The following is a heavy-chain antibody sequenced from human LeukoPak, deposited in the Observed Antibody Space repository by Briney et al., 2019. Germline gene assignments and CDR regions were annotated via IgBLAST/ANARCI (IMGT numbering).Heavy chain of an antibody. CDR2: ISAYNGNT. CDR3: AKDGGRGYTYGLYYFDY. J-gene: IGHJ4*02. V-gene: IGHV1-18*01. CDR1: GYTFTSYG. D-gene: IGHD5-18*01. Sequence: GASVKVSCKASGYTFTSYGISWVRQAPGQGLEWMGWISAYNGNTKYAQKLQGRVTMTIDTSTSTAYMDLRSLRSDDTAVYYCAKDGGRGYTYGLYYFDYWGQGTLVTVSS.